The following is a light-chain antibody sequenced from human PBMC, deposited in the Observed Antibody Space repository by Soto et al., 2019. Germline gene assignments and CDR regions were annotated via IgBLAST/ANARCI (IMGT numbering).Light chain of an antibody. V-gene: IGLV1-40*01. CDR1: SSNIGGGYD. CDR3: QSYDSSLSAV. CDR2: GNN. J-gene: IGLJ7*01. Sequence: QSVLTQPPSVSGAPGQRVTISCTGSSSNIGGGYDVHWYQQVPGTAPKLLIYGNNNRPSGFPDRFSGSKSGTSASLAITGLQAEDEADYYCQSYDSSLSAVFGGGTQLTVL.